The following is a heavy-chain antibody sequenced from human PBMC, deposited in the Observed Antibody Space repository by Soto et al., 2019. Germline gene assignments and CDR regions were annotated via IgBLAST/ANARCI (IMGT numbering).Heavy chain of an antibody. D-gene: IGHD5-18*01. J-gene: IGHJ6*02. Sequence: GGSLRLSCAASGFTFSSYGMHWVRRAPGKGLEWVAVISYDGSNKYYADSVKGRFTISRDNSKNTLYLQMNSLRAEDTAVYYCAKDLHVDTAMSGMDVWGQGTTVTVSS. V-gene: IGHV3-30*18. CDR1: GFTFSSYG. CDR3: AKDLHVDTAMSGMDV. CDR2: ISYDGSNK.